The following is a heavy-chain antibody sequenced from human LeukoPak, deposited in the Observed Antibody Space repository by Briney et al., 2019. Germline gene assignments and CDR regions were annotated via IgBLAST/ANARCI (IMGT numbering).Heavy chain of an antibody. V-gene: IGHV3-21*01. D-gene: IGHD6-13*01. J-gene: IGHJ6*03. Sequence: PGGSLRLSCAASGFTFSSYSMNWVRQAPGKGLEWVSSISSSSSYIYYADSVKGRFTISRDNAKNSVYLQMNSLRAEDTAVYYCARGYSSSWYYYYYIDVWGKGTTVTISS. CDR1: GFTFSSYS. CDR3: ARGYSSSWYYYYYIDV. CDR2: ISSSSSYI.